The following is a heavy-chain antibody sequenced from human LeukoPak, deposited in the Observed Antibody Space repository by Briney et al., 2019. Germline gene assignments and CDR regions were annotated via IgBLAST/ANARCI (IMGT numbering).Heavy chain of an antibody. V-gene: IGHV3-23*01. D-gene: IGHD6-13*01. CDR3: AKGAVAAAGADGFDV. Sequence: GGTLRLSCAASGFTFSSYAMSWVRQAPGKGLERVSAISGNCGARYYADPVRSRLTVSIDNSKNTLYVQMNSLRAEDTALYYCAKGAVAAAGADGFDVWGQGAMVTVSS. CDR1: GFTFSSYA. J-gene: IGHJ3*01. CDR2: ISGNCGAR.